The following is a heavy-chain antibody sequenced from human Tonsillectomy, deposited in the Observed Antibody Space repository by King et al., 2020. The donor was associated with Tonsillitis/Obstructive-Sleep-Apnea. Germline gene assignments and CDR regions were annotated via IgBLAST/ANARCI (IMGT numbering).Heavy chain of an antibody. V-gene: IGHV3-72*01. J-gene: IGHJ6*03. D-gene: IGHD5-24*01. CDR1: GFTFSDYY. CDR3: AKDSDGPPHYYHYMDV. CDR2: IRKKAKSYTT. Sequence: VQLVESGGALVQPGGSLRLSCEASGFTFSDYYMDWVRQAPGKGLEWVARIRKKAKSYTTEYAASLKGRFIISRDDSRNALYLQMNSLKTEDTAVYYCAKDSDGPPHYYHYMDVWGQGNTVTVSS.